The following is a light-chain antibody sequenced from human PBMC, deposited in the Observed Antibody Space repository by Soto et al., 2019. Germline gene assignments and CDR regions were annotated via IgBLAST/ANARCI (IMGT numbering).Light chain of an antibody. J-gene: IGKJ5*01. CDR2: GAS. CDR3: QQYGSSPLT. CDR1: QSVSSSY. Sequence: ETVMTQSPATLSFSPGERSTISCRASQSVSSSYLAWYQQKPGQAPRLLIYGASSRATGIPDRFSGSGSGTDFTLTISRLEPEDFAVYYCQQYGSSPLTFGQGTRLEIK. V-gene: IGKV3-20*01.